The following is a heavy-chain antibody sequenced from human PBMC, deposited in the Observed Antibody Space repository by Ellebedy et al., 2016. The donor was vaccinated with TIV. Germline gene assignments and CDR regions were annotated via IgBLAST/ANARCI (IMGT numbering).Heavy chain of an antibody. CDR3: TTALSSGPL. J-gene: IGHJ4*02. Sequence: GESLKISXAASGFTFTNAWMNWVSQAPGRGLEWVGRIKSKSNGGTADYAAPVKGRFTISRDDSKTTLYLQMDNLKTEDTAVYYCTTALSSGPLWGQGTLVTVSS. D-gene: IGHD2-15*01. V-gene: IGHV3-15*07. CDR2: IKSKSNGGTA. CDR1: GFTFTNAW.